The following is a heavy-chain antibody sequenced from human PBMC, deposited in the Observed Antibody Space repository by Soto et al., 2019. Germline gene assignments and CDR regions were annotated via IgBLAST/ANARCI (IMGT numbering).Heavy chain of an antibody. CDR2: IIPISGTA. CDR1: GGTFSNYA. CDR3: ARHEGADYVYYYAMDV. J-gene: IGHJ6*02. V-gene: IGHV1-69*12. D-gene: IGHD4-17*01. Sequence: QVQLVQSGAEVKKPGSSVKVSCKASGGTFSNYAISWVRQAPGQGLEWMGGIIPISGTANYAQKFRGRVAITADESTSAAYVELSSLRSDDTAVYYCARHEGADYVYYYAMDVWGQGTTVTVSS.